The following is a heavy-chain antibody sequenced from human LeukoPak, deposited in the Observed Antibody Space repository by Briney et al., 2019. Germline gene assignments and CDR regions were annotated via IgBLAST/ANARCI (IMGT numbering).Heavy chain of an antibody. J-gene: IGHJ4*02. CDR1: GFTFSSYE. V-gene: IGHV3-48*03. CDR3: AGGPQYGGSFSY. CDR2: ISTSGSPI. Sequence: GGSLRLSCATSGFTFSSYEMAWVRQAPGLGLEFVSYISTSGSPIKYGDAVKGRFTISRDNSKNSVYLQMNSLRAEDTALYFCAGGPQYGGSFSYWGQGTLVTVSS. D-gene: IGHD1-26*01.